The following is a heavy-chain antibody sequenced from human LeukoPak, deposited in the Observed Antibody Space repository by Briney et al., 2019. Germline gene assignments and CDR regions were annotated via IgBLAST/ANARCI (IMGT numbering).Heavy chain of an antibody. CDR3: ARGSYYFESGS. V-gene: IGHV3-74*01. D-gene: IGHD3-10*01. J-gene: IGHJ4*02. Sequence: GGSLRLSCAASGFTFSSHWMHWVRQGPGKGLVWVSRINSDGSSTSYADSVKGRFTISRDNAKNTLYLQVNSPRAEDTAVYYCARGSYYFESGSWGQGTLVTVSS. CDR2: INSDGSST. CDR1: GFTFSSHW.